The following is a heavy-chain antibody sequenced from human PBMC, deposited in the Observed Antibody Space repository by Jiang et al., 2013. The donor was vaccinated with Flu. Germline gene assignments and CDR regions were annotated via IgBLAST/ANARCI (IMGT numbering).Heavy chain of an antibody. D-gene: IGHD2-2*01. CDR3: AREGVAVPDAFDY. V-gene: IGHV1-46*01. CDR1: GYTFTTYY. CDR2: INPSGGST. J-gene: IGHJ4*02. Sequence: GAEVKKPGASVKVSCKAFGYTFTTYYMHWVRQAPGQGLEWMGIINPSGGSTTYAQNFQGRVTMTRDTSTSTVYMELSSLRSEDTAVYYCAREGVAVPDAFDYWGQGTLVTVSS.